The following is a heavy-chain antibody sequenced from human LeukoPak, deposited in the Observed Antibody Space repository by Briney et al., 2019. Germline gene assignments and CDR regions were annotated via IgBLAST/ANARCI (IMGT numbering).Heavy chain of an antibody. CDR3: ARDPSHYYDSSGDAFDI. CDR2: ISAYNGNT. D-gene: IGHD3-22*01. V-gene: IGHV1-18*01. J-gene: IGHJ3*02. CDR1: GYTFTSYG. Sequence: ASVKVSCKASGYTFTSYGISWVRQAPEQGLEWMGWISAYNGNTNYAQKLQGRVTMTTDTSTSTAYMELRSLRSDDTAVYYCARDPSHYYDSSGDAFDIWGQGTMVTVSS.